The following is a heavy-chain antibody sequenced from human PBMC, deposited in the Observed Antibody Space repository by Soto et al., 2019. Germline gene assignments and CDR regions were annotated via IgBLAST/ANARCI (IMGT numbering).Heavy chain of an antibody. CDR3: AKNVIDRYSSSEH. V-gene: IGHV3-23*01. CDR1: GFTFSSYA. D-gene: IGHD6-6*01. J-gene: IGHJ1*01. Sequence: GGSLRLSCAASGFTFSSYAMAWVRQAPGKGLEWVSSVSASGGTTNYADSVKGRFTISRDNDNNTLFLQMNSLRAEDTAVYYCAKNVIDRYSSSEHWGQGTLVTVSS. CDR2: VSASGGTT.